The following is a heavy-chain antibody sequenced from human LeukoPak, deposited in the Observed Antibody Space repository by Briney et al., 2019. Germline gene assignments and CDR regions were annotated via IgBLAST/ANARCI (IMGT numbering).Heavy chain of an antibody. Sequence: GGSLRLSCAASGFTFSNYAMTWVRQGPGKGLEWVSTVSNSGGTTFYADSVKGRFTISRDSSENTLYLQMSSLRADDTAVYYCARDSSGPAFWGQGTPVTVSS. V-gene: IGHV3-23*01. CDR3: ARDSSGPAF. J-gene: IGHJ4*02. CDR1: GFTFSNYA. CDR2: VSNSGGTT. D-gene: IGHD6-19*01.